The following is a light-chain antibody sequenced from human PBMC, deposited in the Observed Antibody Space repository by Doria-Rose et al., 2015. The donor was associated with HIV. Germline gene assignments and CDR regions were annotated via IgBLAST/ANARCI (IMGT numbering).Light chain of an antibody. CDR1: QSFSSTY. J-gene: IGKJ1*01. Sequence: EIVLTQSPGTLSLSLGERATLSCRASQSFSSTYLAWYQRKPGQAPSLLIYDGSTRATGIPDRFSASGSGTDFTLTINRLEPEDFALYYCHQYGTSWTFGQGTKVEI. V-gene: IGKV3-20*01. CDR3: HQYGTSWT. CDR2: DGS.